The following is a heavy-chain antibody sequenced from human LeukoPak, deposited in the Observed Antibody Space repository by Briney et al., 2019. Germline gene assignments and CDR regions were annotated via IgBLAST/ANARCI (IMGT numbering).Heavy chain of an antibody. D-gene: IGHD3-10*01. CDR2: IYSGGGT. J-gene: IGHJ4*02. Sequence: GGSLSLFCAASGFTVSKNYMRWVRQAPGKGLEWVSVIYSGGGTYYADSVKGRFTISRDNSKNTLYLQMNSLRAEDTAVYYCAREPLITGKFDYWGQGTLVTVSA. CDR1: GFTVSKNY. V-gene: IGHV3-53*01. CDR3: AREPLITGKFDY.